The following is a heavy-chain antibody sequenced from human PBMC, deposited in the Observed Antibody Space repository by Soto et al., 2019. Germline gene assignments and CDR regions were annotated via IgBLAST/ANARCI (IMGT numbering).Heavy chain of an antibody. V-gene: IGHV4-31*03. D-gene: IGHD2-15*01. CDR2: IYHSGNT. CDR3: AREFGGYKNYYYYAVDV. J-gene: IGHJ6*02. CDR1: GGSISVGGNY. Sequence: QVQLQESGPGLVKPSETLSLTCTVSGGSISVGGNYWTWIRQHPEKGLEWIGNIYHSGNTNYNPSLKSRLTISLVTSTNQFSLRLNSVTAADTAVYYCAREFGGYKNYYYYAVDVWGQGTAVTVSS.